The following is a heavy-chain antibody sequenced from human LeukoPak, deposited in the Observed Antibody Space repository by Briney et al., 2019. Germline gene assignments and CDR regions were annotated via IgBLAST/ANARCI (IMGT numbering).Heavy chain of an antibody. V-gene: IGHV3-9*01. J-gene: IGHJ4*02. D-gene: IGHD3-10*01. CDR1: GFTFDGYA. Sequence: GGSLRLSCAASGFTFDGYAMHWVRQAPGKGLEGVSAITWNSYNINYADSVKGRFTISRDNAKNSLYLQMNSLRTEDTALYYCAKDIGPYGSFFDYWGQGTLVTVSS. CDR2: ITWNSYNI. CDR3: AKDIGPYGSFFDY.